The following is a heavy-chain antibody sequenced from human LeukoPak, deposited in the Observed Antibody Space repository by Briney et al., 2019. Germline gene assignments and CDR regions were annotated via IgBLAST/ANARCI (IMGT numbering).Heavy chain of an antibody. V-gene: IGHV4-59*01. CDR2: IYYSGST. J-gene: IGHJ3*02. CDR3: ARGAKPDIVVVPAAMGARVYAFDI. D-gene: IGHD2-2*01. Sequence: PSETLSLTCTVSGGSISSYYWSWIRQPPGKGLEWIGYIYYSGSTNYNPSLKSRVTISVDTSKNQFSLKLSSVTAADTAVYYCARGAKPDIVVVPAAMGARVYAFDIWGQGTMVTASS. CDR1: GGSISSYY.